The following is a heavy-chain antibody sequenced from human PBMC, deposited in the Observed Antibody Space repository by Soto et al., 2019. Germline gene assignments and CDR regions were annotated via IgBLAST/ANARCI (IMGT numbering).Heavy chain of an antibody. CDR3: AREVFRYFDL. CDR1: GYTLTRYG. D-gene: IGHD3-3*01. J-gene: IGHJ2*01. CDR2: ISAYNANT. V-gene: IGHV1-18*01. Sequence: QVHLVQSGAEVKKPGASVKVSCKASGYTLTRYGITWVRQAPGQGLEWMGSISAYNANTNYAQKTQGRLTMTTDTSTSTAYMELRSPTSDDTAVYYCAREVFRYFDLWGRGTLVSVSS.